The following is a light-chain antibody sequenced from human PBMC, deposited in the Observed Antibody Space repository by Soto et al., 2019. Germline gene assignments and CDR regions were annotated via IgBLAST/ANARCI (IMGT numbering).Light chain of an antibody. Sequence: DIQMTQSPSSLSASVGDRVTITCRAGQSILNYLSWYQLKPGKAPRLLMYGAASLQSGVPSRFSGSGSGTDFTLTISGLLPEDFATYYCQQNYRTPPTFGGGTRWISN. V-gene: IGKV1-39*01. CDR1: QSILNY. CDR2: GAA. J-gene: IGKJ4*01. CDR3: QQNYRTPPT.